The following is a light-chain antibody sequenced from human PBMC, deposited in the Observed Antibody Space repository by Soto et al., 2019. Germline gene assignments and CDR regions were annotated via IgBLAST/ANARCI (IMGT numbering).Light chain of an antibody. CDR3: QQYNSAPLT. V-gene: IGKV1-27*01. CDR2: PAS. CDR1: QGISTN. J-gene: IGKJ4*01. Sequence: DIQMTQSPSSLSASVGDRVTITCRASQGISTNLAWYQQKPGQVPKLLMYPASTLQSGIPSRFSGSGSGTDFTLTISSLQPEDVGTYYCQQYNSAPLTFGGGTKVEIK.